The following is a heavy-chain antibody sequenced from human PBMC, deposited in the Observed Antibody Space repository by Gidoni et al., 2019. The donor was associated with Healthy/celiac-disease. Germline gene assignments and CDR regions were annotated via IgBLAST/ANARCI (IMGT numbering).Heavy chain of an antibody. D-gene: IGHD6-13*01. CDR2: ISGSGGST. CDR1: GFPFSSYA. CDR3: AKDLNIAAAGIAFDI. Sequence: EVQLLESGGGFVQPGGSLRLSCAAPGFPFSSYAMSWVRQSPGTGLEWVSAISGSGGSTYYADSVKGLFTISRDNSKNTLYLQMNSLRAEDTAVYYCAKDLNIAAAGIAFDIWGQGTMVTVSS. V-gene: IGHV3-23*01. J-gene: IGHJ3*02.